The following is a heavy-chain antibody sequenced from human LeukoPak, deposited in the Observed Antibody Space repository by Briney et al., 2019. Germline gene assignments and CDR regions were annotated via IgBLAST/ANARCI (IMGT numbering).Heavy chain of an antibody. D-gene: IGHD4-17*01. CDR2: IDWDDDK. J-gene: IGHJ6*03. CDR3: ARIRWTAVTTRRYYMDA. V-gene: IGHV2-70*01. CDR1: GFSLRTAGVC. Sequence: SGPALVKPTPTLTLTCTFSGFSLRTAGVCVVWIRQPPGKALEWLALIDWDDDKFYSTSLKTRLTISKDTSKNQVALTMTNVDPVDTATYFCARIRWTAVTTRRYYMDAWGKGTTVTVSS.